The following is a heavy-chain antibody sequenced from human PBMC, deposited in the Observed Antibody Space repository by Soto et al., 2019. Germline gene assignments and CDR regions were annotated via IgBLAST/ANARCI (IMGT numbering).Heavy chain of an antibody. Sequence: VGSLRLSCATSGFTFRDYYFSWIRQAPGKGLEWISYISHSGKTIYYADSVKGRFTISRDDAKNTLYLQMNSLRAEDTAMYYCTRRDSGAFDVWGHGTMVTVSS. CDR2: ISHSGKTI. V-gene: IGHV3-11*01. J-gene: IGHJ3*01. CDR3: TRRDSGAFDV. CDR1: GFTFRDYY.